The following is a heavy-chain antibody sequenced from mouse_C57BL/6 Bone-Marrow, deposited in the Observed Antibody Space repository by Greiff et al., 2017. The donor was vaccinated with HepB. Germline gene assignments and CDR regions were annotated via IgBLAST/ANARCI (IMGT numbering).Heavy chain of an antibody. D-gene: IGHD2-4*01. CDR1: GFSLTSYG. V-gene: IGHV2-6-1*01. CDR2: IWSDGST. Sequence: LVESGPGLVAPSQSLSITCTVSGFSLTSYGVHWVRQPPGKGLEWLVVIWSDGSTTYNSALKSRLSISKDNSKSQVFLKMNSLQTDDTAMYYCARHGDYDYDVNAMDYWGQGTSVTVSS. CDR3: ARHGDYDYDVNAMDY. J-gene: IGHJ4*01.